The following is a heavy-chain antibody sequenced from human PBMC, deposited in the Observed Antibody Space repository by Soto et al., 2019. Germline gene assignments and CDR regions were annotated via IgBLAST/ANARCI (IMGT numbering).Heavy chain of an antibody. D-gene: IGHD3-10*01. CDR3: ARDSGYDSGRSVNHYLDY. CDR2: IMKDGSVK. V-gene: IGHV3-7*01. J-gene: IGHJ4*01. Sequence: EVQLVESGGGLVQPGGSLRLSCAASGFTFGSYWMSWVRQTPGKGLEWLGTIMKDGSVKKYVDSVKGRFTVSRDNAKNSLYLQRASLRVEDTAVYYCARDSGYDSGRSVNHYLDYWGHGTLVTVSS. CDR1: GFTFGSYW.